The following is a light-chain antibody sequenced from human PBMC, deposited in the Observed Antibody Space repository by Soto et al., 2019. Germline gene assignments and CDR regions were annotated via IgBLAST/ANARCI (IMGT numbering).Light chain of an antibody. CDR3: LHYHGFSLT. Sequence: AIQMTHSPSSLSASVGDRVTITCRQTQAISEDLSWYQHKPRKAPNLLIYPASSLQSQVPSRFRGSGSGPEFTLTTSRLQTEDFATYFSLHYHGFSLTCGRGPKVQIK. V-gene: IGKV1-6*01. J-gene: IGKJ4*01. CDR2: PAS. CDR1: QAISED.